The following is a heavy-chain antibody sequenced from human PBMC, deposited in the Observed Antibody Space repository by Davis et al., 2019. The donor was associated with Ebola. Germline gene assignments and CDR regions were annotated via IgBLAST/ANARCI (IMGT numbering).Heavy chain of an antibody. Sequence: GESLKISCAASGFTFSAYHMNWVRQAPGKGLEWVANIRDSEVTYYEDSVKGRFTISRDNSKSTLYLQMDSLRAEDTALYYCAKEPSSGYAFDIWGQGTMVTVSS. CDR1: GFTFSAYH. V-gene: IGHV3-23*01. CDR2: IRDSEVT. D-gene: IGHD3-22*01. J-gene: IGHJ3*02. CDR3: AKEPSSGYAFDI.